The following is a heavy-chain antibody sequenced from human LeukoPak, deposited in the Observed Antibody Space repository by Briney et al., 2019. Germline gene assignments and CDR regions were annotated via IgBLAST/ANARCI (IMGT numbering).Heavy chain of an antibody. Sequence: GASVKVSCKASGYTFTGYYMHWVRQAPGQGLEWMGRINPNSGGTNYAQKFQGRVTMTRDTSISTAYMELSRLRSDDTAVYYCARDPDSSSSFDYWGQGTLVTVSS. CDR3: ARDPDSSSSFDY. CDR1: GYTFTGYY. V-gene: IGHV1-2*06. CDR2: INPNSGGT. J-gene: IGHJ4*02. D-gene: IGHD6-6*01.